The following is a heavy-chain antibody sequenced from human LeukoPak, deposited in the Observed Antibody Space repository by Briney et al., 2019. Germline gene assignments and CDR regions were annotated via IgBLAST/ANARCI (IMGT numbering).Heavy chain of an antibody. J-gene: IGHJ5*02. V-gene: IGHV1-69*06. D-gene: IGHD3-9*01. CDR1: GGTFSSYA. CDR2: IIPIFGTA. Sequence: ATVKVSCKASGGTFSSYAISWVRQAPGQGLEWMGGIIPIFGTANYAQKFQGRVKITADKSTSTAYMELSSLRSEDTAVYYCARRYYDILTGWGWFDPWGQGTLVTVSS. CDR3: ARRYYDILTGWGWFDP.